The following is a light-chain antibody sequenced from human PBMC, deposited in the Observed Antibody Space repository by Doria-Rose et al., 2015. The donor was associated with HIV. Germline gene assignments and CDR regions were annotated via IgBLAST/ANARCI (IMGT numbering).Light chain of an antibody. CDR1: QSFSSTY. J-gene: IGKJ1*01. CDR3: HQYGTSWT. V-gene: IGKV3-20*01. Sequence: EIEMTQSPGTLSLSPGEGASLSCRDSQSFSSTYLAWYQQKPGQAPSLLIYDGYTRCTGIPDRFSASASETDFTLYSNRLEPEYFALYYCHQYGTSWTFGQGTKVEI. CDR2: DGY.